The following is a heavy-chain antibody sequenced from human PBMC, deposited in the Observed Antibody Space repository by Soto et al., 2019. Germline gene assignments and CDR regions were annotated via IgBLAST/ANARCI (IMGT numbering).Heavy chain of an antibody. J-gene: IGHJ4*02. Sequence: ASVKVSCKVSGYTLTELSMHWVRQAPGKGLEWMGGFDPEDGETIYAQKFQGRVTMTEDTSTDTAYMELSSLRSEDTAVYYCATSVETGDSSQFDYWGQGTLVTVSS. CDR3: ATSVETGDSSQFDY. D-gene: IGHD7-27*01. CDR1: GYTLTELS. V-gene: IGHV1-24*01. CDR2: FDPEDGET.